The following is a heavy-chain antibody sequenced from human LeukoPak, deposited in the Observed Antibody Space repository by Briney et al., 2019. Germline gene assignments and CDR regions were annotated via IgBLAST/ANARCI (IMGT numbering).Heavy chain of an antibody. Sequence: SETLSLTCTVSGGXISSYYCSWIRQPPGKGLEWIGYIYYSGSTKYNPSLKSRVTISGDTSKNQFSLKLSSVTAADTAVYYCARDGDYWAGFDLWGRGTLVTVSS. CDR2: IYYSGST. CDR3: ARDGDYWAGFDL. CDR1: GGXISSYY. V-gene: IGHV4-59*01. J-gene: IGHJ2*01. D-gene: IGHD4-17*01.